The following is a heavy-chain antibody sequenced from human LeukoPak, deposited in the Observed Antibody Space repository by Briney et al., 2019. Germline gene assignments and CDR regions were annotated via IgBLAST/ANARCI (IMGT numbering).Heavy chain of an antibody. J-gene: IGHJ3*02. V-gene: IGHV3-21*01. CDR3: ARDFIYGSGSDAFDI. CDR1: GFTFSNYN. D-gene: IGHD3-10*01. Sequence: PGGSLRLSCAASGFTFSNYNMNWVRQAPGKGLEWVSSITSSSTYIYYADSVKGRFTISRDNAKNSLYLQMNSLRAEDTAVYYCARDFIYGSGSDAFDIWGQGTMVTVSS. CDR2: ITSSSTYI.